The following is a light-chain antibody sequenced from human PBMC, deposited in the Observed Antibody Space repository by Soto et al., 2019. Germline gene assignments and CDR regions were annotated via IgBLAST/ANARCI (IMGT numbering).Light chain of an antibody. J-gene: IGLJ3*02. V-gene: IGLV1-47*01. CDR2: RTD. CDR1: SSNVGRDY. Sequence: QSVLTQPPSVSGTPGQRVTISCSGSSSNVGRDYVYWYQQFPGKAPKLLISRTDQRPSGVPDRVSGSKSGTSASLAISGLRSGDEADYYCLAWDASLNAWVFGGGTKLTV. CDR3: LAWDASLNAWV.